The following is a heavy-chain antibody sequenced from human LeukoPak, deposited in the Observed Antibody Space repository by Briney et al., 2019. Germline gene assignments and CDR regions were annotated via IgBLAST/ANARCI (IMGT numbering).Heavy chain of an antibody. CDR1: GFSLSTNEEA. J-gene: IGHJ4*02. V-gene: IGHV2-5*02. Sequence: SGPTLVNPTQTPTLTCTFSGFSLSTNEEAVGWIRQPPGKTLEWLALIYWDDDKRYSPSLKNRLTITKDTSKNQVVLTMTNMDPVDTATYYGAHTDYVGNKGENFLDYGGQGTPVSVSS. CDR3: AHTDYVGNKGENFLDY. D-gene: IGHD3-16*01. CDR2: IYWDDDK.